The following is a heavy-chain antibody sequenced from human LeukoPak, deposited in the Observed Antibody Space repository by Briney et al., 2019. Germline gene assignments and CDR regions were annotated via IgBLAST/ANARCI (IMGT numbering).Heavy chain of an antibody. J-gene: IGHJ4*02. CDR3: ARHSDCSGGSCYSPHFDY. Sequence: SETLSLTCTVSGGSISSSSYYWGWIRQPPGKGLEWIGSIYYSGSTYYNPSLKSRVTISVDTSKNQFSLKLSTVTAADTAVYYCARHSDCSGGSCYSPHFDYWGQGTLVTVSS. CDR2: IYYSGST. D-gene: IGHD2-15*01. CDR1: GGSISSSSYY. V-gene: IGHV4-39*01.